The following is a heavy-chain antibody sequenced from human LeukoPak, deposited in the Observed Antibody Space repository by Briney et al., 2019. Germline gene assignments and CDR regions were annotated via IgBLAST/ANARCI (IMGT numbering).Heavy chain of an antibody. CDR1: GFTFSSYW. CDR3: ARDNVSGWYLYYYYYMDV. J-gene: IGHJ6*03. V-gene: IGHV3-7*01. CDR2: IKQDGSEK. Sequence: GGSLRLSCAASGFTFSSYWMRWVRQAPGKGLELVANIKQDGSEKYYVDSVKGRFTISRDNAKNSLYLQMNSLRAEDTAVYYCARDNVSGWYLYYYYYMDVWGKGTTVTISS. D-gene: IGHD6-19*01.